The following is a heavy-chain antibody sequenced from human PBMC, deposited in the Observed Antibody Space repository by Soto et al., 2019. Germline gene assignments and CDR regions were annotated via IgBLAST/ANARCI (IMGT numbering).Heavy chain of an antibody. D-gene: IGHD3-10*01. Sequence: SETLSLTCTVSGGSISSYYWSWIRQPPGKGLEWIGYIYYSGSTNYNPSLKSRVTISVDTSKNQFSLKLSSVTAADTAVYYCARLGGTYYYGSGSAGNYYYYYYMDVWGKGTTVTVSS. CDR2: IYYSGST. V-gene: IGHV4-59*08. J-gene: IGHJ6*03. CDR3: ARLGGTYYYGSGSAGNYYYYYYMDV. CDR1: GGSISSYY.